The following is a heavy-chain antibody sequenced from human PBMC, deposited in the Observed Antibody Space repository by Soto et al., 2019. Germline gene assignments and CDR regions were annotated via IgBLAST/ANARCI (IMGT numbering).Heavy chain of an antibody. Sequence: EVQLLESGGGLVQPGGSLRLSCAASGFTFSNFDMSWVRQAPGKGLEWVSGISTSGGTTYYADSVKGRFTSSRDNSKNTLYLQMTSLRAEDTAVYYCATGTAEPAQWGQGTLVTVSS. CDR3: ATGTAEPAQ. D-gene: IGHD2-2*01. CDR2: ISTSGGTT. V-gene: IGHV3-23*01. J-gene: IGHJ1*01. CDR1: GFTFSNFD.